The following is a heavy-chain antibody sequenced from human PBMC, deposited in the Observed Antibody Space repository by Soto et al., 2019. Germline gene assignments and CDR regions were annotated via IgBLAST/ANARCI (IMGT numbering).Heavy chain of an antibody. V-gene: IGHV4-4*02. CDR2: IYHSGST. Sequence: SETLSLTCAVSGGSISSSYWWNWVRQPPGKGLEWIGKIYHSGSTNYNPSLKNRVTISVDKSNNQFSLRLSSVTAADTAVYFCVTSLNYDFWRDGGRHYYFDYWGQGTLVTVSS. D-gene: IGHD3-3*01. CDR3: VTSLNYDFWRDGGRHYYFDY. J-gene: IGHJ4*02. CDR1: GGSISSSYW.